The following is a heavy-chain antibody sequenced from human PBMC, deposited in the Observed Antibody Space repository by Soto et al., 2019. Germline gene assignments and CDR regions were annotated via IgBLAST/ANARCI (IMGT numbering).Heavy chain of an antibody. CDR2: IWYDGSNK. D-gene: IGHD3-22*01. J-gene: IGHJ4*02. Sequence: GGSLRLSCAASGFTFSSYGMHWVRQAPGKGLEWVAVIWYDGSNKYYADSVKGRFTISRDNSKNTLYLQMNSLRAEDTAVYYCARDGSAYYDSSGYYYPFDYWGQGTLVTVSS. CDR1: GFTFSSYG. V-gene: IGHV3-33*01. CDR3: ARDGSAYYDSSGYYYPFDY.